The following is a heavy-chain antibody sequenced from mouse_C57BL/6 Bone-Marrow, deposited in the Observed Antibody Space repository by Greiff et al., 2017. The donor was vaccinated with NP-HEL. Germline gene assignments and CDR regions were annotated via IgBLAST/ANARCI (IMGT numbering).Heavy chain of an antibody. Sequence: VQLQQSDAELVKPGASVKISCKVSGYTFTSYWMHWVKQRPGQGLEWIGYINPSSGYTKYNQKFKDKATLTADKSSSTAYMQLSSLTYEDSAVYYCARPPLNYYGSSPPFAYWGQGTLVTVSA. J-gene: IGHJ3*01. CDR3: ARPPLNYYGSSPPFAY. CDR1: GYTFTSYW. D-gene: IGHD1-1*01. CDR2: INPSSGYT. V-gene: IGHV1-7*01.